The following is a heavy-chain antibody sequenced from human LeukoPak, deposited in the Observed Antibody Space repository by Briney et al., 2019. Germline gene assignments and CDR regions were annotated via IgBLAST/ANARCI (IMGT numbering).Heavy chain of an antibody. CDR3: ANSLVVTAAYDY. CDR2: ISHSGGST. V-gene: IGHV3-23*01. J-gene: IGHJ4*02. Sequence: PGGSLRLSCAASGFTFTNYAMSWVRQAPGKGLEWVSGISHSGGSTYYADSVKGRFTISRDNSKNILYLQMKTLRAEDTAVYYCANSLVVTAAYDYWGQGTLVTVSS. CDR1: GFTFTNYA. D-gene: IGHD2-21*02.